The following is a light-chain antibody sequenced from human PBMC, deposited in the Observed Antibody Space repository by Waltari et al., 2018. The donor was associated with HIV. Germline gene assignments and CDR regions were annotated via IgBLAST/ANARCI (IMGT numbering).Light chain of an antibody. CDR1: QDINNF. J-gene: IGKJ4*01. CDR2: DAS. V-gene: IGKV1-33*01. Sequence: DIQMTQSPSSLSASVGDRVTFTCQASQDINNFLNWYQQKPGKAPKLLIYDASNLETGVPSRFSGRGSGTDFTFTISSLRPEDFATYYCQQYDNLPPRLTFGGGTKVEIK. CDR3: QQYDNLPPRLT.